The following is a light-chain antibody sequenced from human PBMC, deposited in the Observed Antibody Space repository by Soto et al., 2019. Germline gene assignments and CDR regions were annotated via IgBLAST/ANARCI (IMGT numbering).Light chain of an antibody. CDR2: AVS. J-gene: IGLJ1*01. Sequence: QSALTQPASVSGSPGRSITISCSGTSSDIGSYDHVAWYQQFPGKSPKLIIYAVSDRPSGVSDRFSGSKSGISASLTISGLQTEDEADYYCISYTDRQSYLFGTGTKVTLL. V-gene: IGLV2-14*03. CDR1: SSDIGSYDH. CDR3: ISYTDRQSYL.